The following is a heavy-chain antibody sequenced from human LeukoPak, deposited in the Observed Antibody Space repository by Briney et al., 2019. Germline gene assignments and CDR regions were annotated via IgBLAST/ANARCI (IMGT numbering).Heavy chain of an antibody. V-gene: IGHV3-48*01. D-gene: IGHD6-13*01. CDR3: ARDPFSSSSFDY. J-gene: IGHJ4*02. Sequence: PGGSLRLSRAASGFTFSSYSMNWVRQAPGKGLEWVSYISRSSSTIYYADSVKGRFTISRDNAKNSVYLQMNSLRVEDTAVYYCARDPFSSSSFDYWGQGTLVTVSS. CDR2: ISRSSSTI. CDR1: GFTFSSYS.